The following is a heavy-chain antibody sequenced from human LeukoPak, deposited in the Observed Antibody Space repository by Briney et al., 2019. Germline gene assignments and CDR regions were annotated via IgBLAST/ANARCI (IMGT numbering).Heavy chain of an antibody. CDR3: ARVSSGGWLQWYYFDY. V-gene: IGHV1-18*01. Sequence: GASVKVSCQASGYTFTSYGISWVRQAPGQGLEWMGWVSAYNGNTNYAQNPQGRVTMTTDTSTSTAYMELRSLRSDDTAVYYCARVSSGGWLQWYYFDYWGQGTLVTVSS. CDR1: GYTFTSYG. D-gene: IGHD5-24*01. CDR2: VSAYNGNT. J-gene: IGHJ4*02.